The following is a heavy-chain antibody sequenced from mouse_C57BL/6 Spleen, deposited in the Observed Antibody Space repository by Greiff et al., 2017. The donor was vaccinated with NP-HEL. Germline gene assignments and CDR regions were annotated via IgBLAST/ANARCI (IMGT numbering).Heavy chain of an antibody. CDR2: IDPSDSYT. CDR1: GYTFTSYW. Sequence: VQLQQSGAELVKPGASVKLSCKASGYTFTSYWMQWVKQRPGQGLEWIGEIDPSDSYTKYNQKFKGKAKLTVDTSSSTGYMHRSSLTSEDSAVYYCARNYYYGSSHCFDYWGQGTTLTVSS. CDR3: ARNYYYGSSHCFDY. V-gene: IGHV1-50*01. D-gene: IGHD1-1*01. J-gene: IGHJ2*01.